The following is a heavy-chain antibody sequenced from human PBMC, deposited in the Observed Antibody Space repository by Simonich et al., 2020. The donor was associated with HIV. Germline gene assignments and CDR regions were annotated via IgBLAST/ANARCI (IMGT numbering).Heavy chain of an antibody. Sequence: EVQLVESGGGLVQSGGSLRLSCVASGFTFSNYWMHWVRQAPGKGLGWGSRSKSAGTTTSYADSVKGRFIISRDNAENTLYLQMNSLRTEDTAVYFCYGAFDVWGQGTMVTVSS. D-gene: IGHD4-17*01. CDR1: GFTFSNYW. J-gene: IGHJ3*01. CDR2: SKSAGTTT. CDR3: YGAFDV. V-gene: IGHV3-74*01.